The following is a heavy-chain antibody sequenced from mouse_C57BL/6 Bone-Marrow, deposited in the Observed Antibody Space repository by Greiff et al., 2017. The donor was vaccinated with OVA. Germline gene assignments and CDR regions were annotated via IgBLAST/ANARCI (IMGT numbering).Heavy chain of an antibody. CDR2: ISSGGDYI. Sequence: DVMLVESGEGLVKPGGSLKLSCAASGFTFSSYAMSWVRQTPEKRLELVAYISSGGDYIYYADTVKGRFTISRDNARNTLYLQMSSLKSEDTAMYYCTRDNYGSSSYYFDYWGQGTTLTVSS. CDR1: GFTFSSYA. V-gene: IGHV5-9-1*02. D-gene: IGHD1-1*01. J-gene: IGHJ2*01. CDR3: TRDNYGSSSYYFDY.